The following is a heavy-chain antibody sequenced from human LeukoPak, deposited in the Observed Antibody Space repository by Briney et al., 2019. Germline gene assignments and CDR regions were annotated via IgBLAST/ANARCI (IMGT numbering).Heavy chain of an antibody. J-gene: IGHJ4*02. CDR1: GGTFSSYA. D-gene: IGHD2-2*01. Sequence: SVKVCCKASGGTFSSYAISWVRQAPGQGLEWMGRIIPILGIANYAQKFQGRVTITADKSTSTAYMELSSLRSEDTAVYYCARPRYCSSTSCYGLDYWGQGTLVTVSS. V-gene: IGHV1-69*04. CDR3: ARPRYCSSTSCYGLDY. CDR2: IIPILGIA.